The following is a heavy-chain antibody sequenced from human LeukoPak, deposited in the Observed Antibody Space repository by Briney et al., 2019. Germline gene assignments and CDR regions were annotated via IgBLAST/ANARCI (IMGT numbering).Heavy chain of an antibody. CDR3: ARHLYDFWSGYYTDGPFDY. V-gene: IGHV3-7*01. Sequence: GWSLRLSCAASGFTFSSYWMSWVRQAPGKGLEWVANIKQDGSEKYYVDSVKGRFTISRDNAKNSLYLQMNSLRAEDTAVYYCARHLYDFWSGYYTDGPFDYWGQGTLVTVSS. CDR1: GFTFSSYW. J-gene: IGHJ4*02. D-gene: IGHD3-3*01. CDR2: IKQDGSEK.